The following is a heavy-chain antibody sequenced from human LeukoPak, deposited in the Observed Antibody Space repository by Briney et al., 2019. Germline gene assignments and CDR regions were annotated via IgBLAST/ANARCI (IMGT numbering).Heavy chain of an antibody. J-gene: IGHJ4*02. Sequence: SETLSLTCTVSGGSISSGAFYWSWIRQVPGKGLEWIGYIYYTGSTHYNPSLKSRVTISLDTSKNQFSLRLTSVTAADTAMYHCARGRETTMGLYFFDYWGQGTLVTVSS. CDR2: IYYTGST. D-gene: IGHD5-18*01. CDR3: ARGRETTMGLYFFDY. CDR1: GGSISSGAFY. V-gene: IGHV4-31*03.